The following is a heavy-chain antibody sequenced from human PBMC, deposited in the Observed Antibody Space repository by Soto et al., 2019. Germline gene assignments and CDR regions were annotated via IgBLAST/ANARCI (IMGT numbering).Heavy chain of an antibody. CDR2: ILYSGTT. D-gene: IGHD4-17*01. CDR3: ARGGGYYGVLFDY. J-gene: IGHJ4*02. V-gene: IGHV4-39*01. Sequence: QLQLQESGPGLLRPSETLSLTCNVSGGAISSSSYFWGWVRQPPGKTLEWIGHILYSGTTHYNESLKIRVTMSVDTSKNQFSLRLHSVTPADTAVYYCARGGGYYGVLFDYWGQGPLVPVSS. CDR1: GGAISSSSYF.